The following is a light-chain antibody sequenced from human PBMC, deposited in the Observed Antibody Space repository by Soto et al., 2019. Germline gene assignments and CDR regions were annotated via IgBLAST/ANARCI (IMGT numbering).Light chain of an antibody. V-gene: IGKV3-20*01. CDR2: DAS. CDR3: QQFSSHPIT. Sequence: EIVLTQSPDTLSLSPGERATLSCRASQSVGSNYLAWYQQRPRQAPRLLLYDASGRASGIPDRFSGGGSGTDSTLTISRLDREDFAVYYCQQFSSHPITFGGGTKVDI. CDR1: QSVGSNY. J-gene: IGKJ4*01.